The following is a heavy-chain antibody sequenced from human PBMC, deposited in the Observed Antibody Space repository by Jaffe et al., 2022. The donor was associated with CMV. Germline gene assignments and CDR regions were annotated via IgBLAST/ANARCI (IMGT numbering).Heavy chain of an antibody. D-gene: IGHD3-22*01. CDR2: INPNSGGT. Sequence: QVQLVQSGAEVKKPGASVKVSCKASGYTFTGYYMHWVRQAPGQGLEWMGWINPNSGGTNYAQKFQGRVTMTRDTSISTAYMELSRLRSDDTAVYYCARGAATRGYYYDSSGAPDYWGQGTLVTVSS. CDR3: ARGAATRGYYYDSSGAPDY. CDR1: GYTFTGYY. J-gene: IGHJ4*02. V-gene: IGHV1-2*02.